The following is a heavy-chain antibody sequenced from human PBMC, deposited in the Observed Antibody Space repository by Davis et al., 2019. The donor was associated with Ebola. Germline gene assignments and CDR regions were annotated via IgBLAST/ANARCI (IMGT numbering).Heavy chain of an antibody. V-gene: IGHV3-23*01. CDR2: ITDSGGST. D-gene: IGHD6-13*01. CDR3: AKWERRIAATEAFDY. Sequence: GESLKISCAASGFTFSNYDMTWVRQVPGQGLEWVSFITDSGGSTYYADSVKGRFTISRDNSMDTLYLQINNLRAEDTAIYYCAKWERRIAATEAFDYWGQGALVTVSS. J-gene: IGHJ4*02. CDR1: GFTFSNYD.